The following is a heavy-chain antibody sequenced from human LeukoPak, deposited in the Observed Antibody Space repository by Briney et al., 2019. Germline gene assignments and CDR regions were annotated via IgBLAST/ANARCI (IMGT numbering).Heavy chain of an antibody. CDR2: IHTSGTM. Sequence: TPPETLSLTCTVSGGSVSTGSYYWSWIRQPAGRGLEWIGHIHTSGTMNYNASLKSRVRISVETSKNQFSLRLSSVTAADTAMYFCARGILRDYYDSSGFYYRGGVGYWGQGTLVTVSS. D-gene: IGHD3-22*01. V-gene: IGHV4-61*09. J-gene: IGHJ4*02. CDR1: GGSVSTGSYY. CDR3: ARGILRDYYDSSGFYYRGGVGY.